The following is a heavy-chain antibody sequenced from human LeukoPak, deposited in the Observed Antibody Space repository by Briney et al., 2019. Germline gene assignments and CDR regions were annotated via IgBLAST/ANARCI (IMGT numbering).Heavy chain of an antibody. Sequence: SETLSLTCAVSGYSITTGYYWGWIRQPPGKGLEWIGSIHHTGSTYYNPSLESRVTISLDTSRNQFSLRLSSVTAADTAVYYCAREGRGSGWSNNIQNWGQGTLVTVFS. CDR3: AREGRGSGWSNNIQN. J-gene: IGHJ1*01. CDR1: GYSITTGYY. V-gene: IGHV4-38-2*02. D-gene: IGHD6-19*01. CDR2: IHHTGST.